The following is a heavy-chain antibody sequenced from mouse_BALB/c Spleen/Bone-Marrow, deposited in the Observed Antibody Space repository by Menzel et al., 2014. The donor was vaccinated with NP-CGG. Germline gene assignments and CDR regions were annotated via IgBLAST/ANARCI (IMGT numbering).Heavy chain of an antibody. Sequence: DVKLVESGGGLVQPGGSLRLSCATSGFTFTDYHMSWVRQPPGKALEWLGFIRNKANGYTTEYSASVKGRFTISRDNSQSILYLQMNTLRAEDSASYYCARDRGLTYFDYWGQGTTLTVSS. CDR2: IRNKANGYTT. J-gene: IGHJ2*01. CDR1: GFTFTDYH. CDR3: ARDRGLTYFDY. V-gene: IGHV7-3*02. D-gene: IGHD2-4*01.